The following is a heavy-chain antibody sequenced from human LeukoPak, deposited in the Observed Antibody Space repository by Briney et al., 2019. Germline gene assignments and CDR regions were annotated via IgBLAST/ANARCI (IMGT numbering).Heavy chain of an antibody. D-gene: IGHD3-22*01. CDR3: ARAIAMIVVVTGAFDI. J-gene: IGHJ3*02. Sequence: GGSLRLSCAASGFTFSSCSMNWVRQAPGKGLEWVSSISSSSSYIYYADSVKGRFTISRDNAKNSLYLQMNSLRAEDTAVYYCARAIAMIVVVTGAFDIWGQGTMVTVSS. CDR1: GFTFSSCS. CDR2: ISSSSSYI. V-gene: IGHV3-21*01.